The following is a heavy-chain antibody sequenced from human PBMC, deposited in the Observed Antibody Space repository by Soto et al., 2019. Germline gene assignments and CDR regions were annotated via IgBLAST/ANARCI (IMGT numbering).Heavy chain of an antibody. V-gene: IGHV4-34*01. Sequence: VQLQQWGAGLLKPSETLSLTCAGYGGSFSGYCWSWIRQTPGERLEWVGDICHGGGANYNPSLKSRVSFSMDPSKNQFSLKLNSVMAADTAVYYCAGYSNSWSKYVKHWGRGSLVTVSS. J-gene: IGHJ1*01. D-gene: IGHD6-13*01. CDR2: ICHGGGA. CDR1: GGSFSGYC. CDR3: AGYSNSWSKYVKH.